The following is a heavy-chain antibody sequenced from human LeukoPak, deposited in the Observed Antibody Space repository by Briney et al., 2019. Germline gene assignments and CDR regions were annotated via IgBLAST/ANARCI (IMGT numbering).Heavy chain of an antibody. CDR3: ARDLPATASYTFDC. J-gene: IGHJ4*02. Sequence: GGLRLSCAASGFTFSSYSMNWVRQAPGKGLEWVSSISSSNSYIYYADSVKGRFTISRDNAKNSLYLQMNSLRAEDTAVYYCARDLPATASYTFDCWGQGTLVTVSS. V-gene: IGHV3-21*01. CDR2: ISSSNSYI. D-gene: IGHD2-21*02. CDR1: GFTFSSYS.